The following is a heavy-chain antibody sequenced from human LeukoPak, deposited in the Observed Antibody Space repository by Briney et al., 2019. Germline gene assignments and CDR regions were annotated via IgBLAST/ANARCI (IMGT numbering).Heavy chain of an antibody. CDR1: GYTFTSYG. D-gene: IGHD3-10*01. CDR3: ARDRGIWFGELLSY. V-gene: IGHV1-18*01. Sequence: GASVKVSCKASGYTFTSYGISWVQQAPGQGLEWMGWISAYNGNTNYAQKLQGRVTMTTDTSTSTAYMELRSLRSDDSAVYYCARDRGIWFGELLSYWGQGTLVTVSS. CDR2: ISAYNGNT. J-gene: IGHJ4*02.